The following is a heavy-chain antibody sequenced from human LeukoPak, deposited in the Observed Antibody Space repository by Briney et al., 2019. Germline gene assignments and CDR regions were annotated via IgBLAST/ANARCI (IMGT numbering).Heavy chain of an antibody. CDR1: GDSVSGYY. CDR2: THHSGNT. Sequence: PSETLSLTCIVSGDSVSGYYWNWIRQPPGKGLEWIGYTHHSGNTLYNPSLKSRVTTSVDTSKNQFSLSLSSVTAADTAVYYCASKATGTTLSFDYWGQGTLVTVSS. CDR3: ASKATGTTLSFDY. D-gene: IGHD1-1*01. V-gene: IGHV4-59*02. J-gene: IGHJ4*02.